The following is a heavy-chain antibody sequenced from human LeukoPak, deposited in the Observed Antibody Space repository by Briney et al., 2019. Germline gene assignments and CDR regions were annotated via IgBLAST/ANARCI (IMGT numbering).Heavy chain of an antibody. CDR3: AKGIYSSGWSYFDY. V-gene: IGHV3-23*01. J-gene: IGHJ4*01. D-gene: IGHD6-19*01. CDR1: GFTFSNSA. Sequence: GGSLRLSCAASGFTFSNSAMSWVRQAPGKGLEWVSTLSGSGITTYYADSVKGRFTISRENSKNTLYLQMNSLRAEDTAVYYCAKGIYSSGWSYFDYWGHGTLVTVSS. CDR2: LSGSGITT.